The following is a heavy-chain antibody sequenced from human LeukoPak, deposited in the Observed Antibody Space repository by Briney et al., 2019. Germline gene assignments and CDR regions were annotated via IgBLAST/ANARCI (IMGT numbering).Heavy chain of an antibody. J-gene: IGHJ4*02. Sequence: GGSLRLSCAASGSTFSSYAMSWVRQAPGKGLEWVSAISGSGGSTYYADSVKGRFTISRDNSKDTLYLQMNSLRAEDKLVYYRAKDPELRYFDWSPFYYFDYWGQGTLVTVSS. D-gene: IGHD3-9*01. V-gene: IGHV3-23*01. CDR3: AKDPELRYFDWSPFYYFDY. CDR2: ISGSGGST. CDR1: GSTFSSYA.